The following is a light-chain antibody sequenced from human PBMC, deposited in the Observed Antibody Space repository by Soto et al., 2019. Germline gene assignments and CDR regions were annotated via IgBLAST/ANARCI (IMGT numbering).Light chain of an antibody. CDR3: QQYENLPT. V-gene: IGKV1-33*01. CDR1: QNINNY. J-gene: IGKJ5*01. Sequence: DIQMTQSQSSLSASVGDRATITFQASQNINNYLNWYQQKPGRAPKLLIYDASNLEAGVPSRFRGSGSGTDFTFTISRLQPEDIATYYCQQYENLPTFGQGRLLEIK. CDR2: DAS.